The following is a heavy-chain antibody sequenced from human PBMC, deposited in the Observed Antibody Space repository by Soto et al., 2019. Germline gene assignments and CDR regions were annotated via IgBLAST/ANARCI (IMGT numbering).Heavy chain of an antibody. CDR3: AMRTSTSGWRHYFDF. Sequence: GESLKISCKGLGYSFGTYWIGCVRQVPGKGLEGMGIFDTVTSAARYSPSFQDQVVISADKSVSTAYLQWDSLQASDTAVYYCAMRTSTSGWRHYFDFWCQGTLVTVSS. CDR2: FDTVTSAA. D-gene: IGHD6-19*01. CDR1: GYSFGTYW. J-gene: IGHJ4*02. V-gene: IGHV5-51*01.